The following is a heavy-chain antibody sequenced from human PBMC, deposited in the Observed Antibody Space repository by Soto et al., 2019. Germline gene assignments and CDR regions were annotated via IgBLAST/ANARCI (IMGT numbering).Heavy chain of an antibody. CDR1: GGTFSNFA. CDR2: NIPIVGTA. J-gene: IGHJ4*02. CDR3: ARAPILVGETTYENYFDY. D-gene: IGHD2-21*01. Sequence: SVKVSCKASGGTFSNFAISWVRQAPGQGLEWMGGNIPIVGTANYAQKFQGRVTIVADESTGTTYMELTSLRSEDTAVYYCARAPILVGETTYENYFDYWGQGTLVTISS. V-gene: IGHV1-69*13.